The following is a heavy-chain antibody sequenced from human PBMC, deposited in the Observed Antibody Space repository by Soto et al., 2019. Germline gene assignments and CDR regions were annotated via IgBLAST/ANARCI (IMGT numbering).Heavy chain of an antibody. Sequence: QVQLRESGPGLVNPSETLSLTCTVSGGSITSFYWSWVRQPPGKGLEWIGYIYYNGNTNYNPSLKTRVTISVDTSKNQFSLNLSSVTAADTAVYYCTRGSSGWFPRPLDYWGQGTLVTVSS. J-gene: IGHJ4*02. D-gene: IGHD6-19*01. V-gene: IGHV4-59*01. CDR2: IYYNGNT. CDR3: TRGSSGWFPRPLDY. CDR1: GGSITSFY.